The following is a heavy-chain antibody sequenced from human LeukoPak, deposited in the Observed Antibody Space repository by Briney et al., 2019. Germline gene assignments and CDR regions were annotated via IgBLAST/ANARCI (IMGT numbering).Heavy chain of an antibody. Sequence: SETLSLTCAVYGGSFSGYYWSWIRQPPGKGLEWIGEINHSGSTNYNPSLKSRVTISVDTSKNQFSLKLSSVTAADTAVYYCARSRPGSGSTMRWFDPWGQGTLVTVSS. V-gene: IGHV4-34*01. CDR1: GGSFSGYY. CDR2: INHSGST. J-gene: IGHJ5*02. D-gene: IGHD3-10*01. CDR3: ARSRPGSGSTMRWFDP.